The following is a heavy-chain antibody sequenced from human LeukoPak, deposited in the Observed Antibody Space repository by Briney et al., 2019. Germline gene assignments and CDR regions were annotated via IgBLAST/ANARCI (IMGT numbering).Heavy chain of an antibody. J-gene: IGHJ3*02. V-gene: IGHV1-46*01. CDR1: GYTFTSYY. CDR3: ARESSGWLGAFDI. CDR2: INPSGGRT. D-gene: IGHD6-19*01. Sequence: GASVKVSCKASGYTFTSYYMHWVRQAPGQGLEWMGIINPSGGRTSYAQKFQGRVSMTRDMSTSTVYMELSSLRSEDTAVYYCARESSGWLGAFDIWGQGTMVTVSS.